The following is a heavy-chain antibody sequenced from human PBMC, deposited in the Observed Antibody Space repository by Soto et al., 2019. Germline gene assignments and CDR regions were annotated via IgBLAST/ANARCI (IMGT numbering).Heavy chain of an antibody. J-gene: IGHJ4*02. CDR1: GGSFSGYY. D-gene: IGHD6-13*01. Sequence: QVQLQQWGAGLLKPSETLSLTCAVYGGSFSGYYWSWIRQPPGKGLEWIGEINHSGSTNYNPSLKPRXTXLVDTSKNQFSLKLSSVTAADTAVYYCARVAGLSSSWGQGTLVTVSS. CDR2: INHSGST. V-gene: IGHV4-34*01. CDR3: ARVAGLSSS.